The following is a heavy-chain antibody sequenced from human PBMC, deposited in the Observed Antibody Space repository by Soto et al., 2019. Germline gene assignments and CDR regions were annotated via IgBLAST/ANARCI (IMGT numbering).Heavy chain of an antibody. CDR1: GYSISSSNW. V-gene: IGHV4-4*02. J-gene: IGHJ5*02. CDR2: IHHSGST. D-gene: IGHD2-2*01. CDR3: ARVRQGCSSTSCFLDP. Sequence: PSEPLSLPCSVSGYSISSSNWWNWVRQSPGKGLEWIGEIHHSGSTNYNPSLKSRVTISVDKSKNQFSLKLNSVTAADTAVYYCARVRQGCSSTSCFLDPWGQGTLVTVSS.